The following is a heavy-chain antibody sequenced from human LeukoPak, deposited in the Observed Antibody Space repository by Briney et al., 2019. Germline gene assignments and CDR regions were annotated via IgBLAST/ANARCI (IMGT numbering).Heavy chain of an antibody. CDR1: GGSFSGYY. Sequence: PSETLSLTCAVCGGSFSGYYWSWIRQPPGKGLEWIGEINHSGSTNYNPSLKSRVTISVDTSKNRFSLKLSSVTAADTAVYYCARGVVAGNFDYWGQGTLVTVSS. V-gene: IGHV4-34*01. CDR3: ARGVVAGNFDY. CDR2: INHSGST. D-gene: IGHD6-19*01. J-gene: IGHJ4*02.